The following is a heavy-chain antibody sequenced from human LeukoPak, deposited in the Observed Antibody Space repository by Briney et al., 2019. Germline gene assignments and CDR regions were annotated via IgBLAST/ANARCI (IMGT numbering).Heavy chain of an antibody. CDR1: GFTFGDYA. J-gene: IGHJ6*02. CDR3: TREEDLFSSTSGPYYYGMDV. CDR2: IRSKAYGGTT. V-gene: IGHV3-49*04. D-gene: IGHD2-2*01. Sequence: GGSLRLSCTASGFTFGDYAMSWVRQAPGKGLEWVGFIRSKAYGGTTEYAASVKGRFTISRDDSKGIAYLQMNSLKTEDTAVYYCTREEDLFSSTSGPYYYGMDVWGQGTTVTVSS.